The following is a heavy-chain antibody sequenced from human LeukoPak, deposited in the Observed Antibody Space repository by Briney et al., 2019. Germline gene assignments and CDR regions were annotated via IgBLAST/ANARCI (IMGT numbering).Heavy chain of an antibody. Sequence: GGSLRLSCAASGFTFSSYAMSWVRQAPGKGLEWVSAISGSGGSSYYADSVKGRFTISRDNSKNTLYLQMNSLRAEDTAVYYCAKEPSSSWVQAEYFQHWGQGTLVTVSS. CDR3: AKEPSSSWVQAEYFQH. V-gene: IGHV3-23*01. CDR2: ISGSGGSS. CDR1: GFTFSSYA. J-gene: IGHJ1*01. D-gene: IGHD6-13*01.